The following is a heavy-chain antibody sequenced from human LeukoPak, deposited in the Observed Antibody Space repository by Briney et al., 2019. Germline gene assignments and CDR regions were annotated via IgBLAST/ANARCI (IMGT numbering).Heavy chain of an antibody. CDR2: ISSSGSYI. Sequence: GGSLRLSCVVSGFTFSRYSMNWVRQAPGKGLEWVSSISSSGSYIYYADSVKGRFTVSRDNAKNSLYLQMNSLRAEDTAVYYCAREQVNYDILTGPHYYYYYYYMDVWGKGTTVTISS. CDR3: AREQVNYDILTGPHYYYYYYYMDV. D-gene: IGHD3-9*01. V-gene: IGHV3-21*01. J-gene: IGHJ6*03. CDR1: GFTFSRYS.